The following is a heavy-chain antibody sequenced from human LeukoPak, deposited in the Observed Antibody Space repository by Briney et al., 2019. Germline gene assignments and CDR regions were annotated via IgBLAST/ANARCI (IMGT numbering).Heavy chain of an antibody. J-gene: IGHJ3*02. CDR3: ASGGYSYGADAADDFDI. V-gene: IGHV4-34*01. CDR1: GGSFSGYY. Sequence: SETLSLTCAVYGGSFSGYYWSWIRQPPGKGLEWIGEINHSGSTNYNPSLKSRVTISVDTSKNQFSLKLSSVTAADTAAYYCASGGYSYGADAADDFDIWGQGTMVTVSS. D-gene: IGHD5-18*01. CDR2: INHSGST.